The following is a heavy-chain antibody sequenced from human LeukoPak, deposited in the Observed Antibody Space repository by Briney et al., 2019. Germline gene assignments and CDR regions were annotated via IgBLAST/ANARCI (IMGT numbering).Heavy chain of an antibody. CDR1: GYTFTGYY. CDR3: ARVPASGRIVGATIDY. V-gene: IGHV1-2*02. D-gene: IGHD1-26*01. Sequence: GASVKVSCKASGYTFTGYYMHWVRQAPGQGLEWMGWINPNSGGTNYAQKFQGRVTMTRDTSISTAYMELSRLRSDDTAVYYCARVPASGRIVGATIDYWGQGTLVTVSS. CDR2: INPNSGGT. J-gene: IGHJ4*02.